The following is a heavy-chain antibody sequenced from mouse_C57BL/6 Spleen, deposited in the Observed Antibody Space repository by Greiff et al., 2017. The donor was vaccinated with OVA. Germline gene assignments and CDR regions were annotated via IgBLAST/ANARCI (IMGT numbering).Heavy chain of an antibody. V-gene: IGHV1-80*01. J-gene: IGHJ4*01. CDR1: GYAFSSYW. Sequence: VQLQQSGAELVKPGASVKISCKASGYAFSSYWLNWVKQRPGKGLEWIGQIYPGDGDTNYNGKFKGKATLTADKSSSTAYMQLSSLTSEESAVYFCAYYGSSPYYAMDYWGQGTSVTVSS. CDR3: AYYGSSPYYAMDY. D-gene: IGHD1-1*01. CDR2: IYPGDGDT.